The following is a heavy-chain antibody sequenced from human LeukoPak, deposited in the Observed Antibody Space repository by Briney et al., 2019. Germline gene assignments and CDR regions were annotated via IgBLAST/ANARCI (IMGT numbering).Heavy chain of an antibody. D-gene: IGHD6-19*01. V-gene: IGHV3-23*01. Sequence: GSLRLSCAASGFIFSNFAMSWVRQAPGKGLEWVSAINGGGASTYCADSVKGRFTISRDNSKNTLYLQMNSLRAEDTAVYYCAKAPGGAVAYWGQGTLVTVSS. CDR1: GFIFSNFA. CDR2: INGGGAST. CDR3: AKAPGGAVAY. J-gene: IGHJ4*02.